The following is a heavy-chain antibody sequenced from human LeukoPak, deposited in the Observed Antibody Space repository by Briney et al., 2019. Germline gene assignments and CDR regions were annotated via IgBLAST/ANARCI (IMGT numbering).Heavy chain of an antibody. V-gene: IGHV4-34*01. CDR1: GGSFSGYY. CDR2: INHSGST. J-gene: IGHJ4*02. D-gene: IGHD5-18*01. CDR3: AREKMRRYSYGYAH. Sequence: SETLSLTCAVYGGSFSGYYWSWIRQPPGKGLGWIGEINHSGSTNYNSSLKSRVTISVDTSKNQFSLKVSSVTAADTAVYYCAREKMRRYSYGYAHWGQGTLVTVSS.